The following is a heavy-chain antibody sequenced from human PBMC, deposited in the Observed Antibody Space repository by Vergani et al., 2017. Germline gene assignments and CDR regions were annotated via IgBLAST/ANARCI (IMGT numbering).Heavy chain of an antibody. V-gene: IGHV1-24*01. Sequence: QVQLVQSGAEVKKPGASVKVSCKVSGYTLTELSMHWVRQAPGKGLEWMGGFDPEDGETIYAQKFQGRVTMTEDTSTDTAYMELSSLRSEDTAVYYCATVGLLWFGGPSMVGYWFDPWGQGTLVTVSS. CDR2: FDPEDGET. CDR3: ATVGLLWFGGPSMVGYWFDP. CDR1: GYTLTELS. J-gene: IGHJ5*02. D-gene: IGHD3-10*01.